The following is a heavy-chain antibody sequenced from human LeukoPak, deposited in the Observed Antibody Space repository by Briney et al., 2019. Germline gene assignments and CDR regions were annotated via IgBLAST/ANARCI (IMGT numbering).Heavy chain of an antibody. D-gene: IGHD2-8*01. J-gene: IGHJ4*02. CDR3: ARGPPRTNDVRDY. CDR2: IYYSGST. Sequence: PSQTLSLTSAVSGGSISSGGYYWSWLRQHPGKGLEWIGYIYYSGSTYYNPSLKSRVTISVDTSKNQFSLKLSSVAAADTAVYYCARGPPRTNDVRDYWGQGTLVTVSS. V-gene: IGHV4-31*11. CDR1: GGSISSGGYY.